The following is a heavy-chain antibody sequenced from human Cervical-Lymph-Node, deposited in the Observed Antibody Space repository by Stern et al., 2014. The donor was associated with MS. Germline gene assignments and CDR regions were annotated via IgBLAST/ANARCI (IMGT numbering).Heavy chain of an antibody. CDR3: ASRWSGTYYGQNWFDP. Sequence: QLQLQESGPGLVKPSQTLSLTCTVSGGSISSGGHYWSWIRQHPGKGLEWIGGIYYSGGTFYNPSLKSRVSISLDTSKNQFSLKLSSVTAADTAVYYCASRWSGTYYGQNWFDPWGQGTLVTVSS. D-gene: IGHD1-26*01. CDR2: IYYSGGT. V-gene: IGHV4-31*03. J-gene: IGHJ5*02. CDR1: GGSISSGGHY.